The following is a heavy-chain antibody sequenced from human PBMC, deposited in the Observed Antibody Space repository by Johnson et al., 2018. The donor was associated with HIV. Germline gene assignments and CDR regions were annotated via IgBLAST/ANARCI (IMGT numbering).Heavy chain of an antibody. Sequence: QVQLVESGGGVVQPGRSLRFSRAASRFTFRSYGMHWVRQAPGKGLEWLAFVHYDGTSKYIEDSVKGRFTVSRDNSKNTRYLQMNSLRAEDTAVYYCANLGRYFDWFPTTNDAFDIWGQGTMVTVSS. CDR3: ANLGRYFDWFPTTNDAFDI. CDR1: RFTFRSYG. V-gene: IGHV3-30*02. D-gene: IGHD3-9*01. CDR2: VHYDGTSK. J-gene: IGHJ3*02.